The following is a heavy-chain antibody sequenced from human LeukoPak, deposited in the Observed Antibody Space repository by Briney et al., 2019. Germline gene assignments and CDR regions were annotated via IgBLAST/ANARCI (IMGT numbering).Heavy chain of an antibody. J-gene: IGHJ3*02. D-gene: IGHD1-7*01. V-gene: IGHV3-23*01. CDR1: GFTFSSYA. CDR3: ARGPELLRAFDI. CDR2: ISGSGGST. Sequence: QTGGSLRLSCAASGFTFSSYAMSWVRQAPGRGLEWVSAISGSGGSTYYADSVKGRFTISRDNSKNTLYLQMNSLRAEDTAVYYCARGPELLRAFDIWGQGTMVTVSS.